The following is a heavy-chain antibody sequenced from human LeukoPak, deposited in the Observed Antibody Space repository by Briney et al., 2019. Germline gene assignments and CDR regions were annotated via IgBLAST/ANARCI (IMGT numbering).Heavy chain of an antibody. D-gene: IGHD3-22*01. V-gene: IGHV3-30*02. CDR3: ARSDYYDSSHYFQH. CDR1: GFTFSSYG. CDR2: IRYDGSNK. Sequence: GGSLRLSCAASGFTFSSYGMHWVRQAPGKGLEWVAFIRYDGSNKYYADSVKGRFTISRDNSKNTLYLQMNSLRAEDTAVYYCARSDYYDSSHYFQHWGQGTLVTVSS. J-gene: IGHJ1*01.